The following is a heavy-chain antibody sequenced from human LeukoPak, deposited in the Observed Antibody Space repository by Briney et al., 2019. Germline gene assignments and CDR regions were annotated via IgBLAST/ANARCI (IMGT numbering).Heavy chain of an antibody. CDR2: IIPIFGTA. D-gene: IGHD3-22*01. V-gene: IGHV1-69*06. CDR1: GGTFSSYA. J-gene: IGHJ4*02. Sequence: SVKVSCKASGGTFSSYAISWVRQAPGQGLEWMGGIIPIFGTANYAQKFQGRVTITADKSTSTAYMELSSLRSEDTAVYYCAREGYYYDSSGYNTHPSGYFDYWGQGTLVTVSS. CDR3: AREGYYYDSSGYNTHPSGYFDY.